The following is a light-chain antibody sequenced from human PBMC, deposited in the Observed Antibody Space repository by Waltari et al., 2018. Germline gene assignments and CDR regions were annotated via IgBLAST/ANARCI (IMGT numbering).Light chain of an antibody. Sequence: QSVVTQPPSASGTPGQRVTISCSGSSANIGSNTVNWYQQLPGTTPKLLIYNNNKRPSGVPDRFPGSKSGTSASLAISGLQSEDEADYYCAAWDDSLPGLFVFGSGTKVTVL. CDR1: SANIGSNT. J-gene: IGLJ1*01. CDR3: AAWDDSLPGLFV. CDR2: NNN. V-gene: IGLV1-44*01.